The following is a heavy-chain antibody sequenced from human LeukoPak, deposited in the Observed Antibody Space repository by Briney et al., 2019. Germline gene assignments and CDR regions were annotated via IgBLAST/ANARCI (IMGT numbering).Heavy chain of an antibody. CDR3: ASSRGYSYGYGFDY. D-gene: IGHD5-18*01. Sequence: PSETLSLTCTVSGGSISSSSYYWGWIRQPPGKGLEWIGSIYYSGSTYYNPSLKSRVTISVDTSKNQFSLRLSSVTAADTAVYYCASSRGYSYGYGFDYWGQGTLVTVSS. CDR1: GGSISSSSYY. J-gene: IGHJ4*02. CDR2: IYYSGST. V-gene: IGHV4-39*07.